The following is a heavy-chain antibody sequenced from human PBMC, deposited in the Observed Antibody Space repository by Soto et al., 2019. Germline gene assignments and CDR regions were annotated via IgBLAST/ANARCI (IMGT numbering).Heavy chain of an antibody. CDR2: INHSGST. Sequence: QVQLQQWGAGLLKPSETLSLTCAVYGGSFSGYYWSWIRQPPGKGLEWIGEINHSGSTNYNPSLKSRVTISVDTSKNQFSLTLSSVTAADTAVYYCARRRGSYYVGQNFDYWGQGTLVTVSS. V-gene: IGHV4-34*01. CDR1: GGSFSGYY. D-gene: IGHD1-26*01. J-gene: IGHJ4*02. CDR3: ARRRGSYYVGQNFDY.